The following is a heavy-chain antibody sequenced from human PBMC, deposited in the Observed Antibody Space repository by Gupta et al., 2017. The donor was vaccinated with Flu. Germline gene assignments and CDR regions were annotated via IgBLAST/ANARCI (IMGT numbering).Heavy chain of an antibody. CDR1: GGTLSSEA. Sequence: QVQLVQSGAEVKKPGSSVKVSCKASGGTLSSEAIMWGRQAPGQGLEWMGGIMPISGSANYEQKFQGRVTIYGDESTNTAYMELGSLRSEDTAVYYCAIGAGFGESVDVWGQGTTVTVSS. J-gene: IGHJ6*02. V-gene: IGHV1-69*01. CDR2: IMPISGSA. D-gene: IGHD3-10*01. CDR3: AIGAGFGESVDV.